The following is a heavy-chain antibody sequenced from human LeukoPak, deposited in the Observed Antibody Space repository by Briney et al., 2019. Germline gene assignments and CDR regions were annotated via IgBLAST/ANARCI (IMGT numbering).Heavy chain of an antibody. CDR1: GASISSGNYY. CDR3: AKEGMIRGVIDY. Sequence: PSQTLSLTCAVSGASISSGNYYWSWIRQPARKGLEWIGHIHTSGSTNYNPSLKSRVTMSVDTSKNQFSLKLNSVTAADTAVYYCAKEGMIRGVIDYWGQGALVTVSS. J-gene: IGHJ4*02. D-gene: IGHD3-10*01. CDR2: IHTSGST. V-gene: IGHV4-61*09.